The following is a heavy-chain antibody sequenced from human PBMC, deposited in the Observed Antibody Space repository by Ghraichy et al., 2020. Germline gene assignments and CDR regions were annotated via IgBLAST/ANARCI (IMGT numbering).Heavy chain of an antibody. D-gene: IGHD3-22*01. CDR3: TRHGSSPTYDYDHSGPSRVDD. Sequence: GGSLRLSCAASGFTFSGSAMDWVRQASGKGLEWVGRFRSKANSYATEYAESGKGRFTISRDDSTNKAFLQMNRLKTEATDVYYCTRHGSSPTYDYDHSGPSRVDDRGKGTRVTGS. CDR2: FRSKANSYAT. V-gene: IGHV3-73*01. CDR1: GFTFSGSA. J-gene: IGHJ4*02.